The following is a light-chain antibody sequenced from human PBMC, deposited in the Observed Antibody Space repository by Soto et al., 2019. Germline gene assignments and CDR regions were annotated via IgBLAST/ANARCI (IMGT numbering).Light chain of an antibody. V-gene: IGKV3-11*01. Sequence: EIVLTQSPATLSLSPGERATLSCRASQSVSSYLAWYQQKPGQAPRLLIYDASNRATGIPARFSGSGSGTDFTLTISSLAPEYFAVYYCQQRSNWPPFTFGPETKVDIK. CDR3: QQRSNWPPFT. CDR1: QSVSSY. J-gene: IGKJ3*01. CDR2: DAS.